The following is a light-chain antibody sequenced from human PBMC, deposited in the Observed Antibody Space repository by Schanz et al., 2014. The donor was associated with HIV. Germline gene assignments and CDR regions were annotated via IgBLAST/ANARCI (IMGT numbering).Light chain of an antibody. CDR1: QSVSSSY. J-gene: IGKJ2*01. V-gene: IGKV3-20*01. Sequence: EIVLTQSPGTLSLSPGERATLSCRASQSVSSSYLAWYQQKPGQAPRLLIYGASTRATGIPDRFSGSGSGTDFTLTVSRLESEDFAVYYCQQYGSPPYTFGQGTKVDMK. CDR3: QQYGSPPYT. CDR2: GAS.